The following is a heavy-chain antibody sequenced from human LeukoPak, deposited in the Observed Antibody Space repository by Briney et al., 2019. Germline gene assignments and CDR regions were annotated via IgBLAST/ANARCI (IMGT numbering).Heavy chain of an antibody. CDR3: ATRRDGYNHAFDI. CDR1: GFTFSSYA. Sequence: GGSLRLSCAASGFTFSSYAMHWVRQAPGKGLEWVAVISYDGSNKYYADSVKGRFTISRDNSKNTLYLQMNSLRAEDTAVYYCATRRDGYNHAFDIWGQGTMVTVSS. V-gene: IGHV3-30-3*01. D-gene: IGHD5-24*01. CDR2: ISYDGSNK. J-gene: IGHJ3*02.